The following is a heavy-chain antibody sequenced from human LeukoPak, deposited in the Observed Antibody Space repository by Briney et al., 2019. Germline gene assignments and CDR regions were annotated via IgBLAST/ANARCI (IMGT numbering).Heavy chain of an antibody. D-gene: IGHD3-3*01. J-gene: IGHJ4*02. CDR3: ARATGDYTIYFDY. CDR2: INPNSGGT. Sequence: ASVKVSCKASGYTFTGYYMHWVRQAPGQGLEWTGWINPNSGGTNYAQKFQGRVTMTRNTSISTAYMELSRLRSDDTAVYYCARATGDYTIYFDYWGQGTLVTVSS. CDR1: GYTFTGYY. V-gene: IGHV1-2*02.